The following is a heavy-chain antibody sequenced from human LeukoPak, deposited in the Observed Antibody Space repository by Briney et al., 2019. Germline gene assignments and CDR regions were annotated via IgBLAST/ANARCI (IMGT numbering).Heavy chain of an antibody. CDR1: GDSISPYY. CDR2: ISYSGTT. V-gene: IGHV4-59*08. Sequence: SETLSLTCTVSGDSISPYYWSWIRQPPGKGLEWIGYISYSGTTNYNPSLKSRVTLSVHTPQNHFSLSLTSVTAADTAVYYCARHGQSTVLSHLDSWGRGTLVTVSS. J-gene: IGHJ4*02. D-gene: IGHD5/OR15-5a*01. CDR3: ARHGQSTVLSHLDS.